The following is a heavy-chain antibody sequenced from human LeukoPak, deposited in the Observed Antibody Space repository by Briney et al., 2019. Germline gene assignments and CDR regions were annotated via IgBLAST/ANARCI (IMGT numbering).Heavy chain of an antibody. V-gene: IGHV1-18*01. CDR2: ISANNANT. D-gene: IGHD2-2*01. CDR3: ASHKYCSSTSCYAFDI. J-gene: IGHJ3*02. CDR1: GDTFISYG. Sequence: ASVKVSCKASGDTFISYGISWVRQAPGQGLEWMGWISANNANTNYAQKLQGRVTMTTDTSTSTAYMELRSLRSDDTAVCYCASHKYCSSTSCYAFDIWGQGTMVTVSS.